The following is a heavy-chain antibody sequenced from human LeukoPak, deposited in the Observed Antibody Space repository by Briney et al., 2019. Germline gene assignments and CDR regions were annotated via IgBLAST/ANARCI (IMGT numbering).Heavy chain of an antibody. CDR2: ISWDGGST. CDR3: AKEGYGDYAQSHRYYFDY. D-gene: IGHD4-17*01. V-gene: IGHV3-43D*03. Sequence: GGSLRLSCAVSGFTFDDYAMHWVRQAPGKGLEWVSLISWDGGSTYYADSVKGRFTISRDNSKNSLYLQVNSLRAEDTAVYYCAKEGYGDYAQSHRYYFDYWGQGTLVTVSS. J-gene: IGHJ4*02. CDR1: GFTFDDYA.